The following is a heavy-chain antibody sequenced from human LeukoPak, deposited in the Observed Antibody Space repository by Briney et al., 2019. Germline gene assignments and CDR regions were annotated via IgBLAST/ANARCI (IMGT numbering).Heavy chain of an antibody. CDR1: RFTFSTYN. Sequence: GGSLRLSCAASRFTFSTYNMNWVRQAPGKGVEWVSSISGSSSYIYYADTVKGRFSISRDNAKNSLYLQMDSLRAEDTAVYYCARVLRYCSGGNCYSGGLGYMDVWGKGTTVTISS. V-gene: IGHV3-21*01. CDR3: ARVLRYCSGGNCYSGGLGYMDV. D-gene: IGHD2-15*01. J-gene: IGHJ6*03. CDR2: ISGSSSYI.